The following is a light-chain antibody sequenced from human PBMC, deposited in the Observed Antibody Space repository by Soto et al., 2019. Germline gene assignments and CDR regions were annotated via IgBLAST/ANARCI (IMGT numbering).Light chain of an antibody. CDR3: QQYNNWPPANT. Sequence: EIVMAQSPATLSVSPGERATLSCGASQSVSSNLAWYQQQPGQAPRLLIYGASTRATGIPARFSGSGSGTEFTLTISSLQSEDFAVYYCQQYNNWPPANTFGQGTKLEIK. J-gene: IGKJ2*01. CDR1: QSVSSN. V-gene: IGKV3-15*01. CDR2: GAS.